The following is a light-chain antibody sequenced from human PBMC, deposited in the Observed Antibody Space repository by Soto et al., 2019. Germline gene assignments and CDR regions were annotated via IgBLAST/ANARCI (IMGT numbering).Light chain of an antibody. CDR3: LHVSFWVSL. J-gene: IGKJ4*01. CDR2: DAS. CDR1: QSVSSY. V-gene: IGKV3-11*01. Sequence: EIVLTQSPATLSLSPGERATLSCRASQSVSSYLAWYQQKPGQAPRLLIYDASNRATGIPARFSGSGSGTDFPPTISLLEPDYFAVEYLLHVSFWVSLLGGGTK.